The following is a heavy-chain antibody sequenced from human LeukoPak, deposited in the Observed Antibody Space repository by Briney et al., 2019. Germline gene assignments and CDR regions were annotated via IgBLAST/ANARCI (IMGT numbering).Heavy chain of an antibody. CDR1: GYTFTGYY. Sequence: ASVKVSCKASGYTFTGYYMHWVRQAPGQGLEWMGWINPNSSGTNYAQKFQGRVTMTRDTSISTAYMELSRLRSDDTAVYYCARDRGYCSSTSCSAVLFDYWGQGTLVTVSS. D-gene: IGHD2-2*01. CDR2: INPNSSGT. J-gene: IGHJ4*02. V-gene: IGHV1-2*02. CDR3: ARDRGYCSSTSCSAVLFDY.